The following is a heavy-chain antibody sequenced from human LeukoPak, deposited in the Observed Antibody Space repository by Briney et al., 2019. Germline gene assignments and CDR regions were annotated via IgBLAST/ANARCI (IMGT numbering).Heavy chain of an antibody. Sequence: PSETLSLTCTVSGGSISSGDYYWRWIRQPPGTGLEWIGYIYYSGSTYYNPSLKSRVTISVDTSKNQFSLKLSSVTAADTAVYYCACGEWQLHPYYFDYWGQGTLVTVSS. V-gene: IGHV4-30-4*08. CDR2: IYYSGST. D-gene: IGHD3-10*01. J-gene: IGHJ4*02. CDR1: GGSISSGDYY. CDR3: ACGEWQLHPYYFDY.